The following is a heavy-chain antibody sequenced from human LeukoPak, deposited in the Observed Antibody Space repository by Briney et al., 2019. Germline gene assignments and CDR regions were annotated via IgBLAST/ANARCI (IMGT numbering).Heavy chain of an antibody. CDR1: GFTFENYA. CDR2: ISWNSGSI. D-gene: IGHD6-13*01. CDR3: AKGLYSSSDGAFDI. J-gene: IGHJ3*02. Sequence: GGSLRLSCAASGFTFENYAMHWFRQAPGKGLEWVSGISWNSGSIGYADSVKGRFTISRDNAKNSLYLQMNSLRAEDTALYYCAKGLYSSSDGAFDIWGQGTMVTVSS. V-gene: IGHV3-9*01.